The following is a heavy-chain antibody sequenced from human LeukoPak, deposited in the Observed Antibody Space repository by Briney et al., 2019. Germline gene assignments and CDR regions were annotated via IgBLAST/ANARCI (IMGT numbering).Heavy chain of an antibody. CDR3: ARDLTSSSWYPCGFDP. J-gene: IGHJ5*02. Sequence: GGSLRLSCAASGFTFSSYWMSWVRQAPGKGLEWVANIKQDGSEKYYVDSVKGRFTISRDNAKNSLYLQMNSLRAEDTAVYYCARDLTSSSWYPCGFDPWGQGTLVTVSS. V-gene: IGHV3-7*01. D-gene: IGHD6-13*01. CDR1: GFTFSSYW. CDR2: IKQDGSEK.